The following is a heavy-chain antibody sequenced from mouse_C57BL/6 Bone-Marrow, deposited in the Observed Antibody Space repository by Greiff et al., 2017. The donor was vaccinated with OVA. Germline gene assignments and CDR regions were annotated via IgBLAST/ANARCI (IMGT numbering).Heavy chain of an antibody. V-gene: IGHV14-2*01. CDR2: IDPEDGET. CDR3: ARYYSKGYYAMDY. J-gene: IGHJ4*01. CDR1: GFNIKDYY. Sequence: VQLQQSGAELVKPGASVKLSCTASGFNIKDYYMHWVKQRTEQGLEWIGRIDPEDGETKYAPKFQGKATLTADTSSNTAYLQLSSLTSEDTAVYYCARYYSKGYYAMDYWGQGTSVTVSS. D-gene: IGHD2-5*01.